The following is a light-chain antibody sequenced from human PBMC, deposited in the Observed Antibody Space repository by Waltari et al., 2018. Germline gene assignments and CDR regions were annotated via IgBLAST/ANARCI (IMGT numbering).Light chain of an antibody. CDR3: CSYAGSPSWV. J-gene: IGLJ3*02. CDR1: SNAVGGSQY. Sequence: QSALTQPRSVSGSPGQSVTISCTGTSNAVGGSQYVSWYQQHPGKAPKLMIYDVSPRPSGVPDRFSGSQSGNTASLTISGLQAEDEADYYCCSYAGSPSWVFGAGTKLTVL. CDR2: DVS. V-gene: IGLV2-11*01.